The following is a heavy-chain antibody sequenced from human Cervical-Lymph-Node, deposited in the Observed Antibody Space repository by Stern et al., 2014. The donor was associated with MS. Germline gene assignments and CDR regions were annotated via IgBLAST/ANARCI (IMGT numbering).Heavy chain of an antibody. J-gene: IGHJ6*02. Sequence: QVQLVESGAEVKKPGSSVKVSCKASGGTFSNYATSWVRQAPGQGLEWMGGIVPLFGKANYAQKFQGRVQITADESTSTAYMDLSRLRSEDTAVYYGASPLTATSVPFGYYGMDVWGQGTTVTVS. CDR2: IVPLFGKA. CDR3: ASPLTATSVPFGYYGMDV. D-gene: IGHD4-17*01. CDR1: GGTFSNYA. V-gene: IGHV1-69*01.